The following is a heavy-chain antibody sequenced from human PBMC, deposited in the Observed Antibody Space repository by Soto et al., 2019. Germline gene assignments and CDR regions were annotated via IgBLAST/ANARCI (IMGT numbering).Heavy chain of an antibody. V-gene: IGHV3-53*02. CDR3: ARGKGYSSSWYFYFDY. CDR1: GFTVSSNY. CDR2: IYSGGST. J-gene: IGHJ4*02. D-gene: IGHD6-13*01. Sequence: EVQLVETGGGLIQPGGSLRLSCAASGFTVSSNYMSWVRQAPGKGLEWVSVIYSGGSTYYADSVKGRFTISRDNSKNTLYLQMNSLRAGDTAVYYCARGKGYSSSWYFYFDYWGQGTLVTVSS.